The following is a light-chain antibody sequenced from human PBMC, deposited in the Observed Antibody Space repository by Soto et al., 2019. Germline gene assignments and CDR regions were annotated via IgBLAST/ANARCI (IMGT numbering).Light chain of an antibody. CDR3: AVWDDSLNGYV. V-gene: IGLV1-44*01. J-gene: IGLJ1*01. Sequence: QSVLTQPPSASGTPGQRVTISCSGSSSNIGSNTVNWYQQLPGAAPKLLIQSNNQRPSGVPDRFSGSQSGTSASLAISGLQSEDEADYYCAVWDDSLNGYVFGTGTKPPS. CDR2: SNN. CDR1: SSNIGSNT.